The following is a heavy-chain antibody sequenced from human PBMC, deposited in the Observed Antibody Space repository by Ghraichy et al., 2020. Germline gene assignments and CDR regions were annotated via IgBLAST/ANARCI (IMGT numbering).Heavy chain of an antibody. D-gene: IGHD3-10*01. CDR2: IYHTGST. J-gene: IGHJ6*04. CDR3: ARDMRYYGSGTYLLHGMDV. V-gene: IGHV4-4*02. CDR1: GGSISNSNW. Sequence: SETLSLTCTVSGGSISNSNWWCCVRQPPGKGLEWIGDIYHTGSTDFNPSLKSRVTISVDKSKNYFSLKVTSVTAAATAVYYCARDMRYYGSGTYLLHGMDVWGKGTTVTVSS.